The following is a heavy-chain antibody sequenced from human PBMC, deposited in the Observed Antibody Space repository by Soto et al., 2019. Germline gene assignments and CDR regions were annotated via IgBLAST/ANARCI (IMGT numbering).Heavy chain of an antibody. CDR2: IKNKANSYTT. J-gene: IGHJ4*02. V-gene: IGHV3-72*01. Sequence: ESGGGLVQPGGSLRLSCAASGFIFSDHYMDWVRQAPGKGLEWVGRIKNKANSYTTEYAASVKGRFIISRDDSKNSLYLQMNSLKTEDTAVYYCTRISLVGATGGRYFDYWGQGTLLTVSS. CDR1: GFIFSDHY. CDR3: TRISLVGATGGRYFDY. D-gene: IGHD1-26*01.